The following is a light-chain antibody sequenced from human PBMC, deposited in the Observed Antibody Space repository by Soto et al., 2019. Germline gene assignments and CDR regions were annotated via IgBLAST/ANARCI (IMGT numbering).Light chain of an antibody. CDR3: QQYYSYPLT. J-gene: IGKJ4*01. CDR2: AAS. V-gene: IGKV1-8*01. Sequence: AIRMTQSPSSFSASTGDRVTITCRASQGISNNLGWYQQKPGKAPKLLIYAASTLQTGVPSRFSGSGSGTDFTLTISCLQSEDFATYYCQQYYSYPLTFGGGTKVEIK. CDR1: QGISNN.